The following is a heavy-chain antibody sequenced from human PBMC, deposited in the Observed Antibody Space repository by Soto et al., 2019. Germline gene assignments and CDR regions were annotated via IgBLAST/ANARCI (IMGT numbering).Heavy chain of an antibody. Sequence: QVQLVESGGGVVQPGRSLRLSCAASGFTFSSYGMHWVRQAPGKGLEWVAVIWYDGSNKYYADSVKGRFTISRDNSKNTLYLQMNTLRVEDTAGYYCASDRYSSGWYDLDYWGQGTLVTVSS. CDR2: IWYDGSNK. CDR1: GFTFSSYG. CDR3: ASDRYSSGWYDLDY. J-gene: IGHJ4*02. D-gene: IGHD6-19*01. V-gene: IGHV3-33*01.